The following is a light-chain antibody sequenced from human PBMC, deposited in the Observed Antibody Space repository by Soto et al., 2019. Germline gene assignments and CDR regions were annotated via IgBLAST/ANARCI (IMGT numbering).Light chain of an antibody. CDR2: GAS. J-gene: IGKJ5*01. CDR3: QQYNNWPPIT. V-gene: IGKV3-15*01. CDR1: QSVSSN. Sequence: EIVVTQAPTTPSVSGWEIATLSCRASQSVSSNLAWYQQKPGQAPRLLIYGASTRATGIPARFSGSGSGTEFTLTISSLQSEDFAVYYCQQYNNWPPITFGQGTRLEIK.